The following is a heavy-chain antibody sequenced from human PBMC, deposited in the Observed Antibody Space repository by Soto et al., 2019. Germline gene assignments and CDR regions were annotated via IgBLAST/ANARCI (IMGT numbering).Heavy chain of an antibody. J-gene: IGHJ6*02. V-gene: IGHV3-49*03. CDR2: IRSKAYGGTT. D-gene: IGHD3-22*01. CDR3: TRDLTDTMYYYDSSGYYSRSYYYYGMDV. CDR1: GFTFGDYA. Sequence: GGSLRLSCTASGFTFGDYAMSWFRQAPGKGLEWVGFIRSKAYGGTTEYAASVKGRFTISRDDSKSIAYLQMNSLKTEDTAVYYCTRDLTDTMYYYDSSGYYSRSYYYYGMDVWGQGTTVTVSS.